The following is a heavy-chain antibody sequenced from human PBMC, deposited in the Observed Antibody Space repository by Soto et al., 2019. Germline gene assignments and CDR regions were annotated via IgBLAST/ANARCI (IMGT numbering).Heavy chain of an antibody. CDR3: AGTTVTSPYHFDS. D-gene: IGHD4-17*01. CDR2: IYYTGST. CDR1: GDSISNFNYY. V-gene: IGHV4-39*01. J-gene: IGHJ4*02. Sequence: PSETLSLTCAVSGDSISNFNYYWVWIRQPPGKGLEWIGNIYYTGSTHHNPSLKSRVTMSVDTSNNQFSLKLSSVTATDTAVYYCAGTTVTSPYHFDSWGQGTLVTVSS.